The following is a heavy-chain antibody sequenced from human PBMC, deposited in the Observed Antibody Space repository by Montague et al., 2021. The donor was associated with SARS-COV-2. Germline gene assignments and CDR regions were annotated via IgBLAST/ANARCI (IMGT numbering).Heavy chain of an antibody. CDR2: IYDSGST. J-gene: IGHJ3*02. CDR3: ARRGRKLLPVATTIGGFDI. CDR1: GVSISSSNYY. V-gene: IGHV4-39*02. D-gene: IGHD5-12*01. Sequence: SETLSLTCTVSGVSISSSNYYWDWIRQPPGKGLEWIGSIYDSGSTYYNPSLKSRVTISVDTSKNHFSLKLSSVTAADTAVYYCARRGRKLLPVATTIGGFDIWGQGTMVTVSS.